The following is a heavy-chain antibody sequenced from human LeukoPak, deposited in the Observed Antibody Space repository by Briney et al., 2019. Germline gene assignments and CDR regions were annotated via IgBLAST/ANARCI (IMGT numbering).Heavy chain of an antibody. CDR2: ISYDGSKK. Sequence: HPGGSLRLSCAASGFTFSSYGMHWVRQAPGKGLEWVAVISYDGSKKYYADSVKGRFTISRDNSKNTLDLQMNSLRDEDTAVYYCARATALGGWLRNFDYWGQGTLVTVSS. J-gene: IGHJ4*02. V-gene: IGHV3-30*03. CDR1: GFTFSSYG. D-gene: IGHD5-12*01. CDR3: ARATALGGWLRNFDY.